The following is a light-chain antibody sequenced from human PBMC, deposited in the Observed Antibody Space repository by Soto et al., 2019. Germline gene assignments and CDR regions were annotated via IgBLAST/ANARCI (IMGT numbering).Light chain of an antibody. Sequence: EVVLTQSPGTLSLSPGERATLSCRASQMVSNNYLAWYQQKPGQSPKLLIFGSSDRATGIPDRFSGSGSGTDFTLTISSLEPEDFAVYYCQQYGSSPPYTFGQGTKLEIK. CDR2: GSS. V-gene: IGKV3-20*01. J-gene: IGKJ2*01. CDR3: QQYGSSPPYT. CDR1: QMVSNNY.